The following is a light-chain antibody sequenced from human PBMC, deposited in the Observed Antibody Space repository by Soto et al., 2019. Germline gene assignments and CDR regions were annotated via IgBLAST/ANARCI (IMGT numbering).Light chain of an antibody. J-gene: IGKJ1*01. CDR1: QSVGGY. CDR3: QQYDSSPRT. V-gene: IGKV3-20*01. CDR2: AAS. Sequence: EIVLTQSPGTLSLSSGERATLSCRASQSVGGYLAWYHQKPGQAPRLLIYAASGRATGVPDRFSGSGSGTDFTLTISRLEPEDFAVYYCQQYDSSPRTFGRGTKVEIK.